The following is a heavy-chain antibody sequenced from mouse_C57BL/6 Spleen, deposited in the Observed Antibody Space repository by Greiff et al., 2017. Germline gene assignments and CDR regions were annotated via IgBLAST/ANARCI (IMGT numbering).Heavy chain of an antibody. Sequence: EVKLVESGGGLVQPGGSLSLSCAASGFTFTDYYMSWVRQPPGKALEWLGFIRNKANGYTTEYSASVKGRFTISRDNSQSILYLQMNALRAEDSATYYCASPSTTVAYYAMDYWGQGTSVTVSS. D-gene: IGHD1-1*01. CDR3: ASPSTTVAYYAMDY. J-gene: IGHJ4*01. CDR1: GFTFTDYY. CDR2: IRNKANGYTT. V-gene: IGHV7-3*01.